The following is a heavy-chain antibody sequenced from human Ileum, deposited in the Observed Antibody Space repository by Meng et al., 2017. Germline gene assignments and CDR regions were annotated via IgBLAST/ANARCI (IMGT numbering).Heavy chain of an antibody. CDR1: GYSISSGYY. CDR3: ARVRSSQMYYFDY. D-gene: IGHD6-13*01. V-gene: IGHV4-38-2*02. Sequence: SETLSPTCTVSGYSISSGYYWGWIRQPPGEGLEWIGNIYHSGSTYYNPSLKSRVTISIDTSKNQFSLKLSSVTAADTAVYYCARVRSSQMYYFDYWGQGALVTVSS. J-gene: IGHJ4*02. CDR2: IYHSGST.